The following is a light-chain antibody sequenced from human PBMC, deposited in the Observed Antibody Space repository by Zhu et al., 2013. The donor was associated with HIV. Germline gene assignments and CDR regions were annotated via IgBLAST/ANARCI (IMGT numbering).Light chain of an antibody. CDR2: GTS. Sequence: EIVLTQSPGTLSLSPGERATLSCRASQSVSTNFIAWYQQKPGQAPRLLIFGTSSRATGTPDRFSGSGSGTDFTLTISRLEPEDFAVYYCQQYDSSPLTFGGGTKVEI. CDR1: QSVSTNF. CDR3: QQYDSSPLT. V-gene: IGKV3-20*01. J-gene: IGKJ4*01.